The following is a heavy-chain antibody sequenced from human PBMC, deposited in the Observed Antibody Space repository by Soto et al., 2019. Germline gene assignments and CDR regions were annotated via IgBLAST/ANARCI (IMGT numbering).Heavy chain of an antibody. CDR2: IKSKTDGGTT. V-gene: IGHV3-15*01. Sequence: EVQLVESGGGLVKPGGSLRLSCAASGFTFSNAWMSWVCQAPGKGLEWVGRIKSKTDGGTTDYAAPVKGRFTISRDDSKNTLYLQMNSLKTEDTAVYYCTTDPRDLEGDYWGQGTLVTVSS. J-gene: IGHJ4*02. CDR3: TTDPRDLEGDY. CDR1: GFTFSNAW.